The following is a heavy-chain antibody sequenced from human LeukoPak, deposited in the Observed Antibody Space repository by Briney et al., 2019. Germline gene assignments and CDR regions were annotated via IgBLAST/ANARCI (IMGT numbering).Heavy chain of an antibody. J-gene: IGHJ4*02. V-gene: IGHV4-39*01. CDR3: ARFGSIAAPSYYFDY. D-gene: IGHD6-6*01. Sequence: SETLSLTCTVSGASFISVSPDDYYWGWVRQSPGWGLEWIGSIFQSGGTYCNPSLKSRVTISADTSKSQFSLKLSSVTAADTAVYYCARFGSIAAPSYYFDYWGQGTLVTVSS. CDR2: IFQSGGT. CDR1: GASFISVSPDDYY.